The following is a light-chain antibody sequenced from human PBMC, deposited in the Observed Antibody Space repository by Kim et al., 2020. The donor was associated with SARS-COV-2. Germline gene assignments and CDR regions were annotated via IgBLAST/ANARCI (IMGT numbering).Light chain of an antibody. CDR1: SRDVGGYNY. CDR3: CSYAGSYTWV. J-gene: IGLJ3*02. V-gene: IGLV2-11*01. CDR2: DVS. Sequence: GQSDTISCTGTSRDVGGYNYVSWYQQHPGKAPKLMIYDVSKRPSGVPDRFSGSKSGNTASLTISGLQAEDEADYYCCSYAGSYTWVFGGGTQLTVL.